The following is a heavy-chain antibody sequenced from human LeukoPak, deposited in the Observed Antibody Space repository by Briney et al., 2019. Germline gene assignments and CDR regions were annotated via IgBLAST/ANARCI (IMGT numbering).Heavy chain of an antibody. D-gene: IGHD5-18*01. J-gene: IGHJ6*02. CDR1: GFTFSNYW. Sequence: GGSLRLSCAASGFTFSNYWMSWVRQLPGKRLEWVANIKQDGSKKNYVDSVRGRFTISRDNAKNSLYLQMNSLRAEDTAVYYCARDYPTPMVTPLYYYYYGMDVWGQGTTVTVSS. CDR3: ARDYPTPMVTPLYYYYYGMDV. CDR2: IKQDGSKK. V-gene: IGHV3-7*01.